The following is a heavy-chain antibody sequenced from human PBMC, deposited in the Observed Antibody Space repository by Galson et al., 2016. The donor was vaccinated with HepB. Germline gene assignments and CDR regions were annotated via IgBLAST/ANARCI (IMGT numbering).Heavy chain of an antibody. CDR3: ATPRDSSGSYFPPRD. V-gene: IGHV3-30*03. CDR1: GFTFSDFG. Sequence: SLRLCCAASGFTFSDFGMHWVRQAPGKGLEWLAVISYDGSHKYYADSVKGRFTISRDSSKNTLFLQMNSLRAEDTAVYYCATPRDSSGSYFPPRDWGQGTLVTVSS. J-gene: IGHJ4*02. CDR2: ISYDGSHK. D-gene: IGHD1-26*01.